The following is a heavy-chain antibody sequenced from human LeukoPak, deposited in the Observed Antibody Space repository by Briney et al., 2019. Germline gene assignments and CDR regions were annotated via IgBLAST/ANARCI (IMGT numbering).Heavy chain of an antibody. CDR2: INHNSGGT. J-gene: IGHJ3*02. CDR1: GYTFTGYY. V-gene: IGHV1-2*06. D-gene: IGHD4-17*01. Sequence: SSVQVSCKASGYTFTGYYMHWVRQAPGHGGEWMGRINHNSGGTNYAQKLQGRVTMTRDTSISTAYMELSRLRSDDTAVYYCARVDYGDFTDAFDIWGQGTMVTVSS. CDR3: ARVDYGDFTDAFDI.